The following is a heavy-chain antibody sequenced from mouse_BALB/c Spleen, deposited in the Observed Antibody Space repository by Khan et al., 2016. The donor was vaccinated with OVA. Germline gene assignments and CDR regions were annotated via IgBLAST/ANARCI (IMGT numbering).Heavy chain of an antibody. CDR1: GYTFTDYY. V-gene: IGHV1-77*01. CDR3: ARRNYFGYTFAY. Sequence: QVQLKQSGAELVRPGASVKLSCKASGYTFTDYYINWVKQRTGQGLEWIGEISPGSGDTYYNEKFKGKATLTADKSSSTAYMQLNSLTSEASAVYFCARRNYFGYTFAYWGQGTLVTVSA. D-gene: IGHD1-2*01. CDR2: ISPGSGDT. J-gene: IGHJ3*01.